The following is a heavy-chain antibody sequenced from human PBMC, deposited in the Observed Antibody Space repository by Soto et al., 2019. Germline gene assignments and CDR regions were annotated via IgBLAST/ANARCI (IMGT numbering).Heavy chain of an antibody. D-gene: IGHD2-2*01. J-gene: IGHJ6*03. Sequence: SETLSLTCTVSGGSISSSSYYWGWIRQPPGKGLEWIGSIYYSGSTYYNPSLKSRVTISVDTSKNQFSLKLSSVTAADTAVYYCAREVRLGYWSSTSCSRLSSDKDVWGKGTTVTVSS. CDR3: AREVRLGYWSSTSCSRLSSDKDV. V-gene: IGHV4-39*07. CDR2: IYYSGST. CDR1: GGSISSSSYY.